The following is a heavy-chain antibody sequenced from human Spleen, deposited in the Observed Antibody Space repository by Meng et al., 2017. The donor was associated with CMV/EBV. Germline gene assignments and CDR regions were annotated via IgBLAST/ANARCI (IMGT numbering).Heavy chain of an antibody. V-gene: IGHV1-2*02. D-gene: IGHD2-15*01. CDR1: GYTFANYG. CDR2: INPNSGGT. Sequence: ASVKVSCKASGYTFANYGITWVRQAPGQGLEWMGWINPNSGGTHYAQKFQSRVSMTGDTSITTAYMELSRLRSDDLAVYYCARVKRYCTGGSCSSTGYYGMDVWGQGTTVTVSS. CDR3: ARVKRYCTGGSCSSTGYYGMDV. J-gene: IGHJ6*02.